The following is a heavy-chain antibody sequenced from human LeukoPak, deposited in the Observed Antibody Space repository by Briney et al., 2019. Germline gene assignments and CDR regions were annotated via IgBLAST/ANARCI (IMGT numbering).Heavy chain of an antibody. V-gene: IGHV1-69*05. CDR3: ARCGTPAGIYYFDY. CDR1: GGTFSSYA. J-gene: IGHJ4*02. CDR2: IIPIFGTA. Sequence: ASVKVSCKASGGTFSSYAISWVRQAPGQGLEWMGGIIPIFGTANYAHKFQGRVTITTDESTSTVYMELSSLRSEDTAMYYCARCGTPAGIYYFDYWGQGTLVTVSS. D-gene: IGHD6-13*01.